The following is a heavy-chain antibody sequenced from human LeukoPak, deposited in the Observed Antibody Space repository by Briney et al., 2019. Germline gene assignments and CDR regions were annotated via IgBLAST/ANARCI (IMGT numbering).Heavy chain of an antibody. J-gene: IGHJ4*02. Sequence: GASVKVSCKASGYTFTGYYMHWVRQAPGQGLEWMGWINPNSGGTNYAQKFQGRVTMTRDTSISTAYMELSRLRSDDTAVYYCARDRTHYYESVGYYSRWEYWGQGTLVTVSS. CDR1: GYTFTGYY. V-gene: IGHV1-2*02. CDR2: INPNSGGT. D-gene: IGHD3-22*01. CDR3: ARDRTHYYESVGYYSRWEY.